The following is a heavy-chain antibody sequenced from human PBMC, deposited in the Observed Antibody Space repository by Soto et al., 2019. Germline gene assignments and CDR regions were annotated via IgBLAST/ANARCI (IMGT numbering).Heavy chain of an antibody. CDR2: ITDNGGST. CDR3: AKERATTTAFDY. CDR1: GFTFSRDG. D-gene: IGHD4-17*01. J-gene: IGHJ4*02. Sequence: GGSLRLSCAASGFTFSRDGMSWVRQAPGKGLEWVSLITDNGGSTYYADSVKGRFTISRDNTKNTLFLQMNSLRAEDTAVYYCAKERATTTAFDYWGQGALVTVXS. V-gene: IGHV3-23*01.